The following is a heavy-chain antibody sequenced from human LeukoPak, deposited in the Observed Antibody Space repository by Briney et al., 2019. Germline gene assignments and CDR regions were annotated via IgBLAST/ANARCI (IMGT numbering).Heavy chain of an antibody. CDR1: GFAFDDFA. CDR2: IRRRAYGGAA. Sequence: GSLRLSCTTSGFAFDDFAMSWVRQPAGKGLVWVGFIRRRAYGGAAEYAASVKGRFIISRDDSKGIAYLQMNSLKTEDTAVYYCSRNGLVDFDYWGQGSRVIVSP. J-gene: IGHJ4*02. V-gene: IGHV3-49*04. CDR3: SRNGLVDFDY.